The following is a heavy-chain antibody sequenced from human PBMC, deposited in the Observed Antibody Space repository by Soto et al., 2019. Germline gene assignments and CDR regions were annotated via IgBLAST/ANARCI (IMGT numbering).Heavy chain of an antibody. V-gene: IGHV5-51*01. CDR3: ARRGYCSGGSCYPRGPFDP. Sequence: GESLKISCKGSGYSFTSYWIGWVRQMPENGLEWMGIIYPGDSDTRYSPSFQGQVTISADKSISTAYLQWSSLKASDTAMYYCARRGYCSGGSCYPRGPFDPWGQGTLVTVSS. CDR2: IYPGDSDT. CDR1: GYSFTSYW. J-gene: IGHJ5*02. D-gene: IGHD2-15*01.